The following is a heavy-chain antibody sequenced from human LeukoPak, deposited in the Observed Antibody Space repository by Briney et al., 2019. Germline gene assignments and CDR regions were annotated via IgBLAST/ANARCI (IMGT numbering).Heavy chain of an antibody. CDR2: IYYSGST. J-gene: IGHJ4*02. V-gene: IGHV4-31*03. Sequence: SETLSLTCTVSGGSISSGDYYWSWIRQHPGKGLEWIGYIYYSGSTYYNPSLKSRVTISVDTSKNQFSLKLSSVTAADTAVYYCASLYYYDSSGYYSWGQGTLVTVSS. CDR3: ASLYYYDSSGYYS. D-gene: IGHD3-22*01. CDR1: GGSISSGDYY.